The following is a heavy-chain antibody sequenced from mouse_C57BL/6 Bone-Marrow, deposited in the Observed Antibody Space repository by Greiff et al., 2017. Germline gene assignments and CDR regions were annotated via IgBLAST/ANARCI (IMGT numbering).Heavy chain of an antibody. CDR1: GYTFTDYY. J-gene: IGHJ1*03. Sequence: QVQLQQSGAELVRPGASVKLSCKASGYTFTDYYINWVKQRPGQGLEWIARIYPGSGNTYYNEKFKGKATLTAEKSSSTAYMQLSSLTSEDSAVYFCARFYYYGSIPHCSIYVWGTGTTVTVSS. CDR3: ARFYYYGSIPHCSIYV. V-gene: IGHV1-76*01. CDR2: IYPGSGNT. D-gene: IGHD1-1*01.